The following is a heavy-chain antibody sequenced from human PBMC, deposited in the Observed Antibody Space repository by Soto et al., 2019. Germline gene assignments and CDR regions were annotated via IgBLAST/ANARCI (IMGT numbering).Heavy chain of an antibody. CDR1: GGSFSGYY. D-gene: IGHD6-13*01. Sequence: QVQLQQWGAGLLKPSETLSLTCAVYGGSFSGYYWCWIRQPPGKGLEWIGEINHSGSTNYNPSLKSRFTISVDTSENQFSLKLSSVTAADTAVYYCARGHSSSWSYDYWGQGTLVTVCS. V-gene: IGHV4-34*01. J-gene: IGHJ4*02. CDR3: ARGHSSSWSYDY. CDR2: INHSGST.